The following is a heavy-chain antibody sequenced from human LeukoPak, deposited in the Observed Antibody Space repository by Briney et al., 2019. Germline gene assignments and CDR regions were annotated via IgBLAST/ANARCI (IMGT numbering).Heavy chain of an antibody. V-gene: IGHV3-7*03. CDR2: IKQDGSEK. CDR1: GFTFSSYW. J-gene: IGHJ4*02. D-gene: IGHD4-23*01. CDR3: ARRQESYGGYYFDY. Sequence: GGSLRLSCVASGFTFSSYWMSWVRQAPGKGLECVADIKQDGSEKYYVDSVKGRFTISRDNAKNTLYLQMNSLRAEDTAVYYCARRQESYGGYYFDYWGQGTLVTVSS.